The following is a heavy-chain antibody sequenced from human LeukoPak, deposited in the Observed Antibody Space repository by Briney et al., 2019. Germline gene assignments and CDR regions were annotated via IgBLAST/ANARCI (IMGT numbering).Heavy chain of an antibody. Sequence: GGSLRLSCAASGFTFSDYYMSWIRQAPGKGLEWVSYISSSSYTNYADSVKGRFTISRDNAKNSLYLQMNSLRAEDTAVYYCARDGRDYYDSSGYYYNPFDYWGQGTLVTVSS. V-gene: IGHV3-11*05. CDR3: ARDGRDYYDSSGYYYNPFDY. J-gene: IGHJ4*02. CDR1: GFTFSDYY. D-gene: IGHD3-22*01. CDR2: ISSSSYT.